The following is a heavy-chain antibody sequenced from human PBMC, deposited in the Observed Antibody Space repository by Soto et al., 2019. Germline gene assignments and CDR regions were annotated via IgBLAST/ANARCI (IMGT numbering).Heavy chain of an antibody. J-gene: IGHJ6*03. V-gene: IGHV3-30*18. Sequence: GGSLRLSCAASGFTFSSYGMHWVRQAPGKGLEWVAVISYDGSNKYYADSVKGRFTISRDNSKNTLYLQMNSLRAEDTAVYYCAKYGSTSYIAGAQYYYYYMDVWGKGTTVTVSS. CDR3: AKYGSTSYIAGAQYYYYYMDV. D-gene: IGHD2-2*01. CDR2: ISYDGSNK. CDR1: GFTFSSYG.